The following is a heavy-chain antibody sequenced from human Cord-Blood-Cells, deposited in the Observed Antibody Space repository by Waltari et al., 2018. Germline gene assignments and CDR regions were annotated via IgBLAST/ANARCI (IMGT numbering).Heavy chain of an antibody. CDR1: GFTFDDYA. J-gene: IGHJ4*02. D-gene: IGHD2-2*01. Sequence: EVQLVESGGVVVQPGGSLRLSCAASGFTFDDYAMHWVRPAPGKGLEWVSLISWDGGSTYYADSVKGRFTISRDNSKNSLYLQMNSLRAEDTALYYCAKSSPRYCRSTSCYFDYWGQGTLVTVSS. V-gene: IGHV3-43D*03. CDR2: ISWDGGST. CDR3: AKSSPRYCRSTSCYFDY.